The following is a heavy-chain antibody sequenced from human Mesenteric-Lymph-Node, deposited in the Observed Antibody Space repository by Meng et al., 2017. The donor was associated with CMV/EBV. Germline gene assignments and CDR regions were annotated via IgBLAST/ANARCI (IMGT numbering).Heavy chain of an antibody. CDR3: ARTQSHDAFDI. CDR2: INPNRGGT. CDR1: GYTFTGYY. Sequence: ASVKVSCKASGYTFTGYYMHWVRQAPGQGLEWMGWINPNRGGTNYAQKFQGRVTMTRDTSISTAYMELSRLRSDDTAVYYWARTQSHDAFDIWGQGTMVTVSS. J-gene: IGHJ3*02. D-gene: IGHD4-11*01. V-gene: IGHV1-2*02.